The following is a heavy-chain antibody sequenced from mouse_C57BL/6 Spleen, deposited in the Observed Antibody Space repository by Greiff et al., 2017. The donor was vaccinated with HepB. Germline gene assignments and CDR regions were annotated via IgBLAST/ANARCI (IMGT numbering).Heavy chain of an antibody. CDR1: GYTFTSYW. Sequence: QVQPQQPGAELVKPGASVKLSCKASGYTFTSYWMQWVKQRPGQGLEWIGEIDPSDSYTNYNQKFKGKATLTVDTSSSTAYMQLSSLTSEDSAVYYCARRYYGSSPYYAMDYRGQGTSVTVSS. D-gene: IGHD1-1*01. V-gene: IGHV1-50*01. CDR2: IDPSDSYT. CDR3: ARRYYGSSPYYAMDY. J-gene: IGHJ4*01.